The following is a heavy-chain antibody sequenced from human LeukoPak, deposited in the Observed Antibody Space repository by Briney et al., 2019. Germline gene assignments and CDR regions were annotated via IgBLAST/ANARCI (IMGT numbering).Heavy chain of an antibody. CDR3: ARVEERILTGYSSPTYYYGMDV. V-gene: IGHV1-3*01. CDR1: GYTFTSYA. CDR2: INAGNGNT. Sequence: ASVKVSCKASGYTFTSYAMHWVRQAPGQRLEWMGWINAGNGNTKYSQKFQGRVTITRDTSASTAYMELSSLRSEDTAVYYCARVEERILTGYSSPTYYYGMDVWGQGTTVTVSS. D-gene: IGHD3-9*01. J-gene: IGHJ6*02.